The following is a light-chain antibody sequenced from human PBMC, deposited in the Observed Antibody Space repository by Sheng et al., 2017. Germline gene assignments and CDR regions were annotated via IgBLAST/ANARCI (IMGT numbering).Light chain of an antibody. CDR2: RTY. CDR3: QQYGSSPPSIS. J-gene: IGKJ5*01. Sequence: DIVLTQSPGTMSLSPGERATLSCRASQSLSHDHLAWYQHKPGQAPRLLVYRTYNRTTGIPDRFSGSGSWTDFILTITRLEREDFAVYSCQQYGSSPPSISFGQGTRLEIK. V-gene: IGKV3-20*01. CDR1: QSLSHDH.